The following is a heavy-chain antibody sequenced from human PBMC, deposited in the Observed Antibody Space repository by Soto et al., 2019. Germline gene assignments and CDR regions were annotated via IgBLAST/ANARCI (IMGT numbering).Heavy chain of an antibody. V-gene: IGHV1-18*01. J-gene: IGHJ4*02. CDR1: GYAFTTYG. D-gene: IGHD1-1*01. CDR3: ARWRYGDY. CDR2: ISAHNVNT. Sequence: QVHLVQSGAEVKKPGASVKVSCKGSGYAFTTYGITWVRQAPGQGLEWMGWISAHNVNTNYAQKLQGRVTVTRDTSTSTAYMELRSLRSDATAVYYCARWRYGDYWGQGAVVTVSS.